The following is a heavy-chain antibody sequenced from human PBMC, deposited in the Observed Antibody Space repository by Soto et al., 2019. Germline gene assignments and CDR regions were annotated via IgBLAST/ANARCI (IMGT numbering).Heavy chain of an antibody. CDR1: GNTLTNYA. CDR3: AGYHAGRYLGY. CDR2: INTGDGNT. J-gene: IGHJ4*02. D-gene: IGHD3-10*01. V-gene: IGHV1-3*04. Sequence: QVQLVQSGAEVKRPGASVKVSCKASGNTLTNYAMHWVRQAPGQRLEWMGWINTGDGNTKYSQNFQGRVTITRDTSASTAYMEVIRLSSEDTGVYYCAGYHAGRYLGYGGQGTLVTVSS.